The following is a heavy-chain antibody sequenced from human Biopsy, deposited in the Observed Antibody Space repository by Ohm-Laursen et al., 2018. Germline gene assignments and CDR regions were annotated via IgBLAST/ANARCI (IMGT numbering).Heavy chain of an antibody. CDR3: VRETKKYQLLRRGGIYGMDV. J-gene: IGHJ6*02. CDR1: GFTFDTYW. D-gene: IGHD3-10*01. CDR2: INQGGSEN. Sequence: SLRLSCAATGFTFDTYWMSWVRQAPGKGLEWVANINQGGSENYYVESVKGRFTISRDNAKNSLYLQMNSLRTEDTALYYCVRETKKYQLLRRGGIYGMDVWGQGTTVTVAS. V-gene: IGHV3-7*03.